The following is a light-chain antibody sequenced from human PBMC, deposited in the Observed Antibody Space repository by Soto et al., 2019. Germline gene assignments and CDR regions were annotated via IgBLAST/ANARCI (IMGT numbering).Light chain of an antibody. V-gene: IGKV1-5*03. CDR2: KAS. J-gene: IGKJ1*01. Sequence: DIQMTQSPSTLSASVGARVTITCRASQSISDWLAWYQQKPGKAPKFLIYKASNLESGVPSRFSGSGSGTEFTLTISSVQPDDFATYYCQYYDSYSWTVGQGTKVEIK. CDR3: QYYDSYSWT. CDR1: QSISDW.